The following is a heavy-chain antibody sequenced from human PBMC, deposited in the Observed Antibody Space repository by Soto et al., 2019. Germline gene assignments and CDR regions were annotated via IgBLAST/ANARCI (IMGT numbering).Heavy chain of an antibody. V-gene: IGHV4-39*01. Sequence: SETLSLTCVVSGGSIISSYYYWGWIRQPPGKGLEWIGSIYYSGRTYYNPSFKSRVTISIDTSKNQFSLKLSSVTATDTAVYYFARQRTTVVTQAYFDHWGQGALVTVSS. D-gene: IGHD2-21*02. CDR2: IYYSGRT. CDR3: ARQRTTVVTQAYFDH. J-gene: IGHJ4*02. CDR1: GGSIISSYYY.